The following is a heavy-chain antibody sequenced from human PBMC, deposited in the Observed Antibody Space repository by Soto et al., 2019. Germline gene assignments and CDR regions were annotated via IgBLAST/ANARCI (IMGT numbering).Heavy chain of an antibody. CDR3: ARGDWDIAVVPAATQRKRDAFDI. D-gene: IGHD2-2*01. Sequence: SETLSLTCAVYGGSFRDYYWNWIRQPPGKGLEWIGEINQSGRTNYNPSLMSRVTISVDTSNNQFSLKLSSVTAADTAVFYCARGDWDIAVVPAATQRKRDAFDIWGQGTVVTVSS. J-gene: IGHJ3*02. CDR2: INQSGRT. CDR1: GGSFRDYY. V-gene: IGHV4-34*01.